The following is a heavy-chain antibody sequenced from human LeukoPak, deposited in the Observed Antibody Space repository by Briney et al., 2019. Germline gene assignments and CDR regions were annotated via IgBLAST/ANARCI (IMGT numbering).Heavy chain of an antibody. J-gene: IGHJ4*02. CDR2: ITGSGGNT. CDR3: AKHNSPNWYDY. V-gene: IGHV3-23*01. CDR1: GFTFSSYA. Sequence: PGGSLRLSCAASGFTFSSYAMSWVRQAPGKGLEWVSSITGSGGNTFYADSVKGRFTISRDSSKNMLYLQMNSLRAEDTAIYYCAKHNSPNWYDYWGQGTLVTVSS. D-gene: IGHD1-1*01.